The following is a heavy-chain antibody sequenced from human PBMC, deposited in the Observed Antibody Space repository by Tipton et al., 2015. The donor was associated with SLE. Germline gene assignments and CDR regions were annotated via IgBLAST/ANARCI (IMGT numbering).Heavy chain of an antibody. CDR1: GFTFSSYS. CDR3: ARDVPRAAAGTGFDY. V-gene: IGHV3-21*01. CDR2: ISSSSSYI. J-gene: IGHJ4*02. Sequence: SLRLSCAASGFTFSSYSMNWVRQAPGKGLEWVSSISSSSSYIYYADSVKGRFTISRDNAKNSLYLQMNSLRAEDTAVYYCARDVPRAAAGTGFDYWGQGTLVTVSS. D-gene: IGHD6-13*01.